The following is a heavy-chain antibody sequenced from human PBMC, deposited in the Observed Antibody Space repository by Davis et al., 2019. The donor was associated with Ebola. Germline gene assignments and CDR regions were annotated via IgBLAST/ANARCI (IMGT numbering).Heavy chain of an antibody. V-gene: IGHV4-39*01. CDR3: ARQVRFLETFDY. CDR1: GGSISSSSYY. D-gene: IGHD3-3*01. CDR2: IYYSGST. J-gene: IGHJ4*02. Sequence: MPSETLSLTCTVSGGSISSSSYYWGWIRQPPGKGLEWIGSIYYSGSTYYNPSLKSRVTISVDTSKNQFSLKLSSVTAADTAVYYCARQVRFLETFDYWGQGTLVTVSS.